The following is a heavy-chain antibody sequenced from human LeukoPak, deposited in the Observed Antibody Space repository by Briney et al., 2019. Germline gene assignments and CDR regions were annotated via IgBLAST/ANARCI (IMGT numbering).Heavy chain of an antibody. CDR1: GFVVSSNY. J-gene: IGHJ5*02. V-gene: IGHV3-21*01. D-gene: IGHD6-13*01. Sequence: PGGSLRLSCAASGFVVSSNYMNWVRQAPGKGLEWVSSISSSSSSYIYYADSVKGRFTISRDNAKNSLYLQMNSLRAEDTAVYYCARDRDSSSWYILGWFDPWGQGTLVTVSS. CDR3: ARDRDSSSWYILGWFDP. CDR2: ISSSSSSYI.